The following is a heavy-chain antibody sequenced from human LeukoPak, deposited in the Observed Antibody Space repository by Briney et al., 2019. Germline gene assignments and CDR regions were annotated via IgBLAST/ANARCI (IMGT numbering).Heavy chain of an antibody. CDR1: GDSTSSDRYY. J-gene: IGHJ4*02. V-gene: IGHV4-39*01. CDR2: IYYSGST. Sequence: SETLSLTCTVSGDSTSSDRYYGGWVRQPPGKGLEWIGNIYYSGSTYYSPPLKSRVTMSVDTSKNQFFLKLNSVTAADTAVYYCARGRPYSGGYHLDYWGQGTLVTVSA. CDR3: ARGRPYSGGYHLDY. D-gene: IGHD1-26*01.